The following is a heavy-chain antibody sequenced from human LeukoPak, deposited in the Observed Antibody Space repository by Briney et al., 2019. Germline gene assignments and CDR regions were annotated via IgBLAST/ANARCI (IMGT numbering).Heavy chain of an antibody. Sequence: PGGSLRLSCAASGFTFDDYAMDWVRQAPGKGPEWVSGISWNSGSIGYADSVKGRFTISRDNAKNSLYLQMNSLRAEDMALYYCAKAAGTGLGAFDIWGHGTMVTVAS. CDR2: ISWNSGSI. J-gene: IGHJ3*02. CDR3: AKAAGTGLGAFDI. CDR1: GFTFDDYA. D-gene: IGHD6-13*01. V-gene: IGHV3-9*03.